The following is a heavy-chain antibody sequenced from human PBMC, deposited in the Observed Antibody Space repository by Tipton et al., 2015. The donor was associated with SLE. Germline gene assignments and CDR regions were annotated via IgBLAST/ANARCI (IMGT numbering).Heavy chain of an antibody. CDR3: AREGRGYDFYYYFMDV. J-gene: IGHJ6*03. CDR1: GFAFSTYG. D-gene: IGHD5-12*01. V-gene: IGHV3-33*01. Sequence: SLRLSCAASGFAFSTYGMHWVRQAPGKGLEWVAIIWYDGSSKYYADSVKGRFTISRDDSENTLYLQMNSLRADDTAVYYCAREGRGYDFYYYFMDVWGKGTTVTVSS. CDR2: IWYDGSSK.